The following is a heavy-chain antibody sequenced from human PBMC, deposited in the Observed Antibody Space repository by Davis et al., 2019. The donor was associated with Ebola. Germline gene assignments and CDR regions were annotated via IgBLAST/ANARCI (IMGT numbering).Heavy chain of an antibody. CDR2: ISSSGTTI. D-gene: IGHD6-13*01. J-gene: IGHJ4*02. Sequence: GGSLRLSCAASGFTFSSYWMTWVRQAPGKGLEWVSYISSSGTTIYYADSVKGRFTISRDNARNTLYLQMSSLRAEDTAVYYCARVATAGTFLDYWGQGILVTVSS. CDR1: GFTFSSYW. V-gene: IGHV3-48*04. CDR3: ARVATAGTFLDY.